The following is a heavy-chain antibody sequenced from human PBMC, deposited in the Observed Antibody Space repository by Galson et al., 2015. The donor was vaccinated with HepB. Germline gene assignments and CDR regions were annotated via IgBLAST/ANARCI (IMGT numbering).Heavy chain of an antibody. J-gene: IGHJ6*02. CDR1: GYTFTGYY. CDR2: INPNSGGT. V-gene: IGHV1-2*04. D-gene: IGHD3-10*01. CDR3: ARGTLLLWFGERIGYGMDV. Sequence: SVKVSCKASGYTFTGYYMHWVRQAPGQGLEWMGWINPNSGGTNYAQKFQGWVTMTRDTSISTAYMELSRLRSDDTAVYYCARGTLLLWFGERIGYGMDVWGQGTTVTVSS.